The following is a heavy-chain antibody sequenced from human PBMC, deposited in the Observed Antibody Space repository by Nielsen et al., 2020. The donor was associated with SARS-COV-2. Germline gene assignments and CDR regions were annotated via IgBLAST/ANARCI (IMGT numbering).Heavy chain of an antibody. D-gene: IGHD1-26*01. J-gene: IGHJ5*02. CDR1: GYSFTSYD. CDR3: ARGAWLDP. CDR2: IYPSVGST. Sequence: ASVKVSCKASGYSFTSYDMHWVRQAPGQGLGGMGVIYPSVGSTIYAQKFQGRVSMTRDTSTSTVSMELRSLRSEDTAVYYCARGAWLDPWGQGTLVSVSS. V-gene: IGHV1-46*01.